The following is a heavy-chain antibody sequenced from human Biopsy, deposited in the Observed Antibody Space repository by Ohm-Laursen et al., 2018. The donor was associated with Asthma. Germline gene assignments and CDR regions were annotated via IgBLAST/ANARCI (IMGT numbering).Heavy chain of an antibody. D-gene: IGHD3-3*01. Sequence: SLRLSCAASGFTFRSYAMHWVRQAPGKGLEWVAVVGSYYDGGLKDYADSVSGRFTVSRDDSKNTLYLQMNSLRPDEMSVYYCATDVMEWYLPAFDFWGQGTLVTVSS. CDR2: VGSYYDGGLK. V-gene: IGHV3-30-3*01. CDR3: ATDVMEWYLPAFDF. J-gene: IGHJ4*02. CDR1: GFTFRSYA.